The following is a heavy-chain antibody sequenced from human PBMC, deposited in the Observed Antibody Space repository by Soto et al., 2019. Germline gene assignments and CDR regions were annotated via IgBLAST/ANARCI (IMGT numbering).Heavy chain of an antibody. Sequence: SETLSLTCAVSGGSISSGNWWSWVRQPPGKGLEWIGEIYHSGSTNYNPSLKSRVTISVDKSKNQFSLKLSSVTAADTAVYYCARDPAADYYYGMDVWGQGTTVTVSS. CDR1: GGSISSGNW. J-gene: IGHJ6*02. CDR3: ARDPAADYYYGMDV. V-gene: IGHV4-4*02. CDR2: IYHSGST. D-gene: IGHD2-2*01.